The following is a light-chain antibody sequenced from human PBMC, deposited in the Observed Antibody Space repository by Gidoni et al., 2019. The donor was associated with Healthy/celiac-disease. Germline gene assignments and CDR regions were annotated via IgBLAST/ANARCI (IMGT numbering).Light chain of an antibody. V-gene: IGLV2-14*01. Sequence: QSALTQPASVSGSPGPSITISCTGTSSDVGGYNYVSWYQQHPGKAPKPMIYDVSNRPSGVSNRFSGSKSGNTASLTISGLQAEDEADYYCSSYTSSSTLYVFGTGTKFTVL. CDR1: SSDVGGYNY. CDR3: SSYTSSSTLYV. J-gene: IGLJ1*01. CDR2: DVS.